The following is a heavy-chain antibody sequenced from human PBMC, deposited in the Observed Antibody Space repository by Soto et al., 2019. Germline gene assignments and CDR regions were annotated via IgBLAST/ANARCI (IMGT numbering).Heavy chain of an antibody. J-gene: IGHJ6*01. CDR3: TRPTNELRFYSYHGIDV. CDR2: IRSKTNNYAT. CDR1: GLTFSDSA. Sequence: EVQLVESGGGLVQPGGSLKLSCAASGLTFSDSAIHWVGQASGKGLEWVGRIRSKTNNYATTYAASVKGRFTIYRDDSKNTAYLQMNRLKTEDTDVYYCTRPTNELRFYSYHGIDVWGQGTTVTLSS. V-gene: IGHV3-73*02. D-gene: IGHD5-12*01.